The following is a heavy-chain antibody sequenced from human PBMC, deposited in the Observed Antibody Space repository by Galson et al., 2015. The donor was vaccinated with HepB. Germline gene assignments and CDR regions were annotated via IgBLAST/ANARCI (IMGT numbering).Heavy chain of an antibody. CDR3: AKDGGVGANKIDY. V-gene: IGHV1-69*06. CDR1: GGTFISSG. Sequence: SVKVSCKASGGTFISSGINWVRQAPGQGLEWMGRIIPIIGTMDYAQKFQGRVTFTADKSTRTAYMELNSLRSEDTALYYCAKDGGVGANKIDYWGQGTLVSVSS. D-gene: IGHD1-26*01. CDR2: IIPIIGTM. J-gene: IGHJ4*02.